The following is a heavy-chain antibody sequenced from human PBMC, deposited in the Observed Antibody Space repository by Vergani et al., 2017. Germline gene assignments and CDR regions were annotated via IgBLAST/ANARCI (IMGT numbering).Heavy chain of an antibody. CDR1: GFTFIMHA. Sequence: EVQLLESGGDLVQPGGSLRLSCAASGFTFIMHAMSWVRQAPGKGLEWVSTLSASDRRTHYADSVKGRFTISRDISKNTLYLQMNSLRAEDTAVYYCAKDLLKGYYWGQGTLVTVSS. D-gene: IGHD1-26*01. CDR2: LSASDRRT. CDR3: AKDLLKGYY. V-gene: IGHV3-23*01. J-gene: IGHJ4*02.